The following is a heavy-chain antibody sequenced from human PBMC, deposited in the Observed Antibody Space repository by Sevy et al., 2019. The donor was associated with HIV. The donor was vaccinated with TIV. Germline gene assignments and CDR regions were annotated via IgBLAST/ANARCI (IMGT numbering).Heavy chain of an antibody. D-gene: IGHD4-17*01. V-gene: IGHV3-30-3*01. J-gene: IGHJ6*02. CDR1: GFAFTNYYA. Sequence: GGSLRLSCAASGFAFTNYYAMHWVRQAPGKGLEWVALISFDESDKYYADSVKGRFTISRDNFKNTLYLQMNSLTTEDTAVYYCARPRATYVDIYFFYAMDFWGQGTTVTVSS. CDR2: ISFDESDK. CDR3: ARPRATYVDIYFFYAMDF.